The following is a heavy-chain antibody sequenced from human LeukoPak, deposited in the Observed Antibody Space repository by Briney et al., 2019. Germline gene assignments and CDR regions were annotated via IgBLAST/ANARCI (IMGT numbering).Heavy chain of an antibody. Sequence: GASVKVSCKASGYTFTGYYMHWVRQAPGQGLEWMGWINPNSGGTNYAQKFQGRVTMTRDTSISTAYMELSRLRSDDTTVYYCARIIVGASTSDFDIWGQGTMVTVSS. J-gene: IGHJ3*02. D-gene: IGHD1-26*01. CDR3: ARIIVGASTSDFDI. CDR1: GYTFTGYY. CDR2: INPNSGGT. V-gene: IGHV1-2*02.